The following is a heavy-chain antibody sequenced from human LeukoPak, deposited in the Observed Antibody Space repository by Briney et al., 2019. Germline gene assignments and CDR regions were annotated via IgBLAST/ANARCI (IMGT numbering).Heavy chain of an antibody. CDR3: ATHSYGHLGGY. CDR1: GFTFSNYD. J-gene: IGHJ4*02. Sequence: GGSLRLPCAASGFTFSNYDIHWVRQAPGKGLEWVTFIWSDGSNKYYADSVKGRFTISRDNSKNTLYLQMNSLRAEDTAVYYCATHSYGHLGGYWGQGTLVTVSS. D-gene: IGHD5-18*01. V-gene: IGHV3-30*02. CDR2: IWSDGSNK.